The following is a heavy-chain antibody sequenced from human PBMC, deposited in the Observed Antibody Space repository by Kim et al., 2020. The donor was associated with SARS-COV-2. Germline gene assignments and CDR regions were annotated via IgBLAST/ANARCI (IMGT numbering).Heavy chain of an antibody. CDR1: GYSFTSYW. CDR2: IYPGDSDT. V-gene: IGHV5-51*01. CDR3: ARVTTVTSYYYYGMDV. D-gene: IGHD4-17*01. J-gene: IGHJ6*04. Sequence: GESLKISCKGSGYSFTSYWISWVRQMPGKGLEWMGIIYPGDSDTRYSPSFQGQVTISADKSISTAYLQWSSLKASDTAMYYCARVTTVTSYYYYGMDVWGEGTTVTVSS.